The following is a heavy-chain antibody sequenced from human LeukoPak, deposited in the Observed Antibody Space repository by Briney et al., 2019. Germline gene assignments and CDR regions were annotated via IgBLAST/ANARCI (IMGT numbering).Heavy chain of an antibody. CDR3: ARREPQGCSGISCFAGPVDH. CDR2: ISGTSNYI. CDR1: GFTFSSYS. Sequence: SGGSLRLSCAASGFTFSSYSMNWVRQAPGKGLEWVSSISGTSNYIYYADSVKGRFTISRDNGQNSLYLQMNSLRADDTAVYYCARREPQGCSGISCFAGPVDHWGQGTLVTVSS. D-gene: IGHD2-2*01. J-gene: IGHJ4*02. V-gene: IGHV3-21*01.